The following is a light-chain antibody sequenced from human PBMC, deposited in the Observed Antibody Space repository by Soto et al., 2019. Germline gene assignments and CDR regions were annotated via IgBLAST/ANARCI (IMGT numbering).Light chain of an antibody. CDR2: EVS. V-gene: IGLV2-8*01. Sequence: QSVLTQPPSASGSPGQSVTISCTGTSSDVGVYNYVSWYQQHPGKAPKLMIYEVSKRPSGVPDRFSGSKSGNTASLTVSGLQAEDEAGYYCSSYAGSNNFVFGGGTKLTVL. J-gene: IGLJ3*02. CDR3: SSYAGSNNFV. CDR1: SSDVGVYNY.